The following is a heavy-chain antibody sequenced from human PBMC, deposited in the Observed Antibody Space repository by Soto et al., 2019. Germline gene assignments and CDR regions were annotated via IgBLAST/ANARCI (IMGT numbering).Heavy chain of an antibody. Sequence: SLRLSCAASGFTFNTYGMHWVRQAPGKGLEWVAAISYDGINKYYVDTVKNRFTISRDNSKNTLYVQMNSLRAEDSALYYCARSPQPTRGIHWYFDLWGRGILVTVSS. V-gene: IGHV3-30*03. CDR1: GFTFNTYG. J-gene: IGHJ2*01. D-gene: IGHD1-26*01. CDR2: ISYDGINK. CDR3: ARSPQPTRGIHWYFDL.